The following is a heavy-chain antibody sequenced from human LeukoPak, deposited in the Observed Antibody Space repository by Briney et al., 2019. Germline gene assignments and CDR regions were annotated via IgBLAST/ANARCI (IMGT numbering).Heavy chain of an antibody. Sequence: GGSLRLSCAASGFTFSTYSMSWVRQAPGKGLEWVSGMSGNGGTTYYADSVKGRFTISRDNSKNTLYLQMNNLRAEDTAVYYCARRDYYDSSGYSPLFDYWGQGTLVTVSS. CDR2: MSGNGGTT. CDR1: GFTFSTYS. D-gene: IGHD3-22*01. J-gene: IGHJ4*02. CDR3: ARRDYYDSSGYSPLFDY. V-gene: IGHV3-23*01.